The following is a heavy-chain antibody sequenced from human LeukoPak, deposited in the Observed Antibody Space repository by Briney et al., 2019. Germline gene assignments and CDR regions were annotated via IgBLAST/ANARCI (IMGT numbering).Heavy chain of an antibody. CDR1: GFTVSSNY. J-gene: IGHJ4*02. D-gene: IGHD1-14*01. CDR2: IYSGGST. Sequence: GGSLRLSCAASGFTVSSNYMSWVRQAPGKGLEWVSVIYSGGSTYYADSVKGRFTISRDNAKHTLYLQMNNLRAEDTAVYYCARAGEPTFLDYWGLGTLVTVSS. CDR3: ARAGEPTFLDY. V-gene: IGHV3-66*01.